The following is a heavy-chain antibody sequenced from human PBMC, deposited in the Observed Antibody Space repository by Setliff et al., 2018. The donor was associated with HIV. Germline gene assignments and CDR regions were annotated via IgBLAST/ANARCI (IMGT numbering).Heavy chain of an antibody. CDR1: GYTFTSYA. J-gene: IGHJ6*03. Sequence: ASVKVSCKASGYTFTSYAMHWVRQAPGQRLEWMGWINAGNGNTKYSQKFQGRVTITRDTSASTAYMELSSLRAEDTAVYYCARNRGRWELLRDYYYYYMDVWGKGTTVTVS. D-gene: IGHD1-26*01. CDR3: ARNRGRWELLRDYYYYYMDV. V-gene: IGHV1-3*01. CDR2: INAGNGNT.